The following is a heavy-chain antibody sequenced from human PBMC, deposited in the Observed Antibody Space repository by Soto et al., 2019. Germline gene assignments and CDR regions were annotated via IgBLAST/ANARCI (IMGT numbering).Heavy chain of an antibody. CDR2: INHSGIT. J-gene: IGHJ4*02. V-gene: IGHV4-34*02. CDR1: GGSFSGYY. D-gene: IGHD3-22*01. CDR3: VRGREIVVVTPYYFDY. Sequence: QVQLQQWGAGLLKPSETLSLTCAVYGGSFSGYYWSWIRQPPGKGLEWIGEINHSGITNYNPSLKSRVTISVDTSKNQFSLKVNSVTAADTAVYYCVRGREIVVVTPYYFDYWGQGTLVTVSS.